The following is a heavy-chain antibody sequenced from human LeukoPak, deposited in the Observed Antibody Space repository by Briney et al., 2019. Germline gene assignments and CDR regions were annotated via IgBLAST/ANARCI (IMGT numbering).Heavy chain of an antibody. CDR3: ARHRSSWLIDY. J-gene: IGHJ4*02. D-gene: IGHD6-6*01. CDR2: ISDSGGNT. Sequence: RSGGSLGLSCAASGFTFNSYAMSWVRQAPWERLQWVSGISDSGGNTYYADSVRGRFTISRDNSKNTPYLQMNSLRAEDTAVYYCARHRSSWLIDYWGQGTLVTVSS. CDR1: GFTFNSYA. V-gene: IGHV3-23*01.